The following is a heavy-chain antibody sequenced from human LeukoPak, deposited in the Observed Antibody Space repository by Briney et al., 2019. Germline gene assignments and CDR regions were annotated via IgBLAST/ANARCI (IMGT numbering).Heavy chain of an antibody. J-gene: IGHJ4*02. CDR3: ARLRSYGGNRGIDY. V-gene: IGHV4-59*08. Sequence: SETLSLTCTVSGDSISGYYWSWIRQPPGKGLEYIGYIFYTGSTNYNPSLKSRVTISVDTSKNQFSLRLSSVTAADTAIYYCARLRSYGGNRGIDYWGQGTLVAVSS. CDR1: GDSISGYY. D-gene: IGHD4-23*01. CDR2: IFYTGST.